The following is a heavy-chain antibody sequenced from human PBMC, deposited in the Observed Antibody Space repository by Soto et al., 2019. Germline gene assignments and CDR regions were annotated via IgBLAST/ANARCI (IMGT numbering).Heavy chain of an antibody. V-gene: IGHV4-61*01. D-gene: IGHD1-26*01. J-gene: IGHJ6*02. CDR2: IYYSGST. CDR3: ARTGEVGGATTYNYYYYGMDV. Sequence: SDTLSLTCTVSGGSGSSGSYYWSWIRQPPGKGLEWIGYIYYSGSTNYNPSLKSRVTISVHTSKNQFSLKLSSVTAADTAVYYCARTGEVGGATTYNYYYYGMDVWGQGTTVTVSS. CDR1: GGSGSSGSYY.